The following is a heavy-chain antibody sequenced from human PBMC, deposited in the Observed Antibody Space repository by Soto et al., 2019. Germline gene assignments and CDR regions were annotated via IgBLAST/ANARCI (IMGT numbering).Heavy chain of an antibody. V-gene: IGHV1-69*12. CDR3: ARTTRYYYDSSGQTAWFDP. D-gene: IGHD3-22*01. Sequence: QVQLVQSGAEVKKPGSSVKVSCKASGGTFSSYAISWVRQAPGQGLEWMGGIIPIFGTANYAQKFQGRVTLTADESTSTDYMELSRLRSEDTAVYYCARTTRYYYDSSGQTAWFDPWGQGTLGTVSS. CDR2: IIPIFGTA. CDR1: GGTFSSYA. J-gene: IGHJ5*02.